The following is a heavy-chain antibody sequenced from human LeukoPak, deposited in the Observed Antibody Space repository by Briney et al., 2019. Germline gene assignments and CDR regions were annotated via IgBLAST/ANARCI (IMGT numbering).Heavy chain of an antibody. D-gene: IGHD3-22*01. J-gene: IGHJ4*02. CDR2: ISSSGSTI. Sequence: GGSLRLSCAASGFTLSSYEMNWVPQAPGKGLEWVSYISSSGSTIYYADSVKGRFTVSRDNAKNSLYLQMNSLRAEDTAVYYCARGVYYDSSGPYYFDYWGQGTLVTVSS. CDR3: ARGVYYDSSGPYYFDY. V-gene: IGHV3-48*03. CDR1: GFTLSSYE.